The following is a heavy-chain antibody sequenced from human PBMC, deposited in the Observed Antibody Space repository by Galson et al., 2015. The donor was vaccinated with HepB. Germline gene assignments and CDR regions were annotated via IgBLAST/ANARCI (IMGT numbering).Heavy chain of an antibody. J-gene: IGHJ6*02. CDR2: IIPVFGPP. CDR3: ARDLNSGYFYDEFSRESDDGLDI. D-gene: IGHD3-22*01. Sequence: SVKVSCKASGGSFTTYDFIWVRQAPGQGLEWVGGIIPVFGPPKYAQRFQGRVTITADASTRTVYMELSSLRSDDTAGYYCARDLNSGYFYDEFSRESDDGLDIWGQGTMVIVSS. CDR1: GGSFTTYD. V-gene: IGHV1-69*13.